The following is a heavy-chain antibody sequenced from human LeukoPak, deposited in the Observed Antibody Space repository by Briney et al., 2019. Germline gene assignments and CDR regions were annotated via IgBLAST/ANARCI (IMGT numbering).Heavy chain of an antibody. CDR2: INHSGST. V-gene: IGHV4-34*01. Sequence: SETLSLTCAVYGGSFSGYYWSWIRQPPGKGLGWIGEINHSGSTNYNPSLKSRVTISVDTSKNQFSLKLSSVTAADTAVYYCARGPPRYYDFWSGYYYYFDYWGQGTLVTVSS. J-gene: IGHJ4*02. CDR1: GGSFSGYY. CDR3: ARGPPRYYDFWSGYYYYFDY. D-gene: IGHD3-3*01.